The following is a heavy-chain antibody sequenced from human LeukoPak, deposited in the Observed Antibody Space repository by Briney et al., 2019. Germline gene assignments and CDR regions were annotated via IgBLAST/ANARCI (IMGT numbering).Heavy chain of an antibody. Sequence: GWSLRLSCEVSGSTFSSLWMSWVRQPPGKGLEWVASIRQDGRQKDYLDSVKGRFTVSRDNAKNSLFLHMNSLRVEDTAIYYCISGSGWIFDNWGQGTLVTVS. CDR3: ISGSGWIFDN. CDR1: GSTFSSLW. D-gene: IGHD6-19*01. V-gene: IGHV3-7*01. CDR2: IRQDGRQK. J-gene: IGHJ4*02.